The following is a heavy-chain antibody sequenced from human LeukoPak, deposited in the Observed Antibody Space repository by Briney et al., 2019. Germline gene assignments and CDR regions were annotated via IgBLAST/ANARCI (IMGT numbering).Heavy chain of an antibody. V-gene: IGHV3-23*01. CDR1: GFTFSSYA. D-gene: IGHD2-8*02. CDR3: AGGISRDY. Sequence: PGGSLRLSCAASGFTFSSYAMSWVRQAPGKGLEWVSVISGSGGSTNYADSVKGRLTISRGNSKNTLYLQMNSLRAEDTAVYYCAGGISRDYWGQGTLVTVSS. CDR2: ISGSGGST. J-gene: IGHJ4*02.